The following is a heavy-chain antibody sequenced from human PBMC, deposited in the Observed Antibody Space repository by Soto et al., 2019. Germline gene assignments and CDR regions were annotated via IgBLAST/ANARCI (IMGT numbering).Heavy chain of an antibody. CDR1: GGTFSSYA. D-gene: IGHD6-6*01. Sequence: GASVKVSCKASGGTFSSYAISWVRQAPGQGLEWMGGIIPIFGTANYAQKFQGRVTITADKSTSTAYMELSSLRSEDTAVYYCARDRTDSSSSLVYYYGMDVWGQGTTVTVSS. CDR2: IIPIFGTA. V-gene: IGHV1-69*06. J-gene: IGHJ6*02. CDR3: ARDRTDSSSSLVYYYGMDV.